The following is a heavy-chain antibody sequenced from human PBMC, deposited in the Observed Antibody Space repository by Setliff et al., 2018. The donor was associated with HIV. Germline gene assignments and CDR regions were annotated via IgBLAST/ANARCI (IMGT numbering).Heavy chain of an antibody. CDR3: ARSLWLGDIQH. V-gene: IGHV4-38-2*01. D-gene: IGHD2-21*01. Sequence: PSETLSLTCGVSGYSLTSGYYWGWIRQPPGKGLEWIGYIYYSGSTNYNPSLKSRVTISVDTSKNQFSLKLSSVTAADTAVYYCARSLWLGDIQHWGQGTLVTVSS. CDR1: GYSLTSGYY. CDR2: IYYSGST. J-gene: IGHJ1*01.